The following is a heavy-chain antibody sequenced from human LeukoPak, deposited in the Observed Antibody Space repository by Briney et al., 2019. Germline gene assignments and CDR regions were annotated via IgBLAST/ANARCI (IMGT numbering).Heavy chain of an antibody. J-gene: IGHJ4*02. V-gene: IGHV3-15*01. CDR1: GFTFSNAW. D-gene: IGHD3-10*01. CDR2: IKSKTDGGTT. CDR3: TVIQGLRGPNREDY. Sequence: PGGSLRLSCAASGFTFSNAWMSWVRQAPGKGLEWVGRIKSKTDGGTTDYAAPVKGRFTISRDDSKNTLYLQMNSLKTEDTAVYYCTVIQGLRGPNREDYWGQGTLVTVSS.